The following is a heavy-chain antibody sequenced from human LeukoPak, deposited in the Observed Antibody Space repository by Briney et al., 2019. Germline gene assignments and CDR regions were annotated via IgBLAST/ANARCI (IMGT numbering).Heavy chain of an antibody. Sequence: ASVKVSCKASGYTFTGYYMHWVRQAPGQGLEWMGWINPNSGGTNYAQKFQGRVTMTRDTSISTAYMELSRLRSDDTAVYYCARGSDDSSGYPLSWFDYWGQGTLVTVSS. CDR1: GYTFTGYY. CDR3: ARGSDDSSGYPLSWFDY. J-gene: IGHJ4*02. V-gene: IGHV1-2*02. D-gene: IGHD3-22*01. CDR2: INPNSGGT.